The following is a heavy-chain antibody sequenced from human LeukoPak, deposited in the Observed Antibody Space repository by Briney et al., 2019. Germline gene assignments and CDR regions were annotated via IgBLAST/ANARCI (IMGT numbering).Heavy chain of an antibody. CDR3: ARDAYKKSGSGGRNWFDP. V-gene: IGHV3-21*01. Sequence: GGSLRLSCAASGLTFSSYSMNWVRQAPGKGLEWVSSISSSSSYIYYADSVKGRFTISRDNAKNSLYLQMNSLRAEDTAVYYCARDAYKKSGSGGRNWFDPWGQGTLVTVSS. CDR1: GLTFSSYS. J-gene: IGHJ5*02. CDR2: ISSSSSYI. D-gene: IGHD3-10*01.